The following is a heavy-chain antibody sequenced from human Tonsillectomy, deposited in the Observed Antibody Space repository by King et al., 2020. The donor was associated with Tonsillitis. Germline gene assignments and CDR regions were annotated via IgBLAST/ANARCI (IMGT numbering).Heavy chain of an antibody. V-gene: IGHV4-31*03. CDR2: LSSLFLS. D-gene: IGHD3-22*01. CDR1: GGSLLRVSS. J-gene: IGHJ6*02. CDR3: ARRGLDYYDTEGLVGMDV. Sequence: QLQESGPGLVKPSQTLSLTCTVSGGSLLRVSSLPWLRPPPVPVLAVLVSLSSLFLSSSHPSLESRVTISIDRSKDQFALKLRSVTAADTAIYYCARRGLDYYDTEGLVGMDVWGQGTTVTVSS.